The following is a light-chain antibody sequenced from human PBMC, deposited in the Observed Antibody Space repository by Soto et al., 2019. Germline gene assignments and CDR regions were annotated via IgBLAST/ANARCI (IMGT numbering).Light chain of an antibody. CDR3: SSYTSTNPVV. CDR2: DVT. CDR1: TSDIGAYNY. Sequence: QSALAQPASVSGSPGQSITIPCTGTTSDIGAYNYVSWYQQHPDKAPKLMIYDVTYRPSGVSSRFSGSKSGNTASLTISGLQAEDEADYFCSSYTSTNPVVFGGGTKLTVL. J-gene: IGLJ2*01. V-gene: IGLV2-14*03.